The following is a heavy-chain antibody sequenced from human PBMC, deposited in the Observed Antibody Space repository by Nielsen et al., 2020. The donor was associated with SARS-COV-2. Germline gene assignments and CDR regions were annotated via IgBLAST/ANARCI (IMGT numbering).Heavy chain of an antibody. Sequence: GESLKISCAASGFTFSSFSMNWVRQAPGKGLEWVSYISSTSRTYIFYADSVKGRFTISRDKSKNTLSVLMNSLRAEDTAVYYCAKMSPPGIALGTAEYFQHWGQGTLVTVSS. J-gene: IGHJ1*01. D-gene: IGHD6-13*01. V-gene: IGHV3-21*04. CDR3: AKMSPPGIALGTAEYFQH. CDR2: ISSTSRTYI. CDR1: GFTFSSFS.